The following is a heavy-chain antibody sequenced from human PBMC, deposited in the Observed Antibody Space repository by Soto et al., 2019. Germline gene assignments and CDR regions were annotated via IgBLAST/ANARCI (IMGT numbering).Heavy chain of an antibody. J-gene: IGHJ4*02. Sequence: VQLVESGGGVVQPGRSLRLSCAASGFTFSDYAMHWVRQAPGKGLEWVAVVSHDGRNTHYAEAVKGGFTISRDSSKNTVSLERTSGRAGDTAVYYCAKGGRQWRVTSALNYGGQGALFTVSS. CDR2: VSHDGRNT. V-gene: IGHV3-30*18. CDR3: AKGGRQWRVTSALNY. D-gene: IGHD6-19*01. CDR1: GFTFSDYA.